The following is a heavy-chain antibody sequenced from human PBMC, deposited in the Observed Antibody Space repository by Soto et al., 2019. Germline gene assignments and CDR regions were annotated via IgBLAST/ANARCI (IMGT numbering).Heavy chain of an antibody. V-gene: IGHV4-59*07. J-gene: IGHJ5*02. D-gene: IGHD3-16*01. CDR2: MYYNGNI. CDR1: GGSISNYY. CDR3: ASGGNWFDP. Sequence: TLSLTCNVSGGSISNYYWTWVRQSPEKGLEWIGYMYYNGNINYNPSLKSRVTISIDTSKNQFSLTLKSVTAADTAVYYCASGGNWFDPWGQGVLVTVSS.